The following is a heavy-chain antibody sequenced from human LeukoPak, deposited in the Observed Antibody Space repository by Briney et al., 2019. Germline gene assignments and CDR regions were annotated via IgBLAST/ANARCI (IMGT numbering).Heavy chain of an antibody. V-gene: IGHV3-15*01. Sequence: GGSLRLSCAASGFTFSHAWMSWVRQAPGKGLEWVGRIKSKTDGGTTDYAAPVKGRFTISRDDSKNTLYLQMNSLKTEDTAVYYCTTEARDYGDYYFDYWGQGTLVTVSS. CDR2: IKSKTDGGTT. D-gene: IGHD4-17*01. CDR1: GFTFSHAW. CDR3: TTEARDYGDYYFDY. J-gene: IGHJ4*02.